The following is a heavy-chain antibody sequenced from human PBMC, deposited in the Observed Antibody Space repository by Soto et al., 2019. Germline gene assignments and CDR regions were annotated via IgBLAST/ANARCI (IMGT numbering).Heavy chain of an antibody. D-gene: IGHD2-15*01. CDR2: IYYSGST. V-gene: IGHV4-59*08. CDR3: ARLGYCSGGSCIGQNWFDP. Sequence: PSETLSLTCTVSGGSISSYYWSWIRQPPGKGLEWIGYIYYSGSTNYNPSLKSRVTISVDTSKNQFSLKLSSVTAADTAVYYCARLGYCSGGSCIGQNWFDPWGQGTLVTVSS. J-gene: IGHJ5*02. CDR1: GGSISSYY.